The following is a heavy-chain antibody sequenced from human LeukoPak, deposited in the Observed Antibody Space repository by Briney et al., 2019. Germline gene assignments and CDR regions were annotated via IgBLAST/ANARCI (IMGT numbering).Heavy chain of an antibody. CDR2: MKEDGTQI. Sequence: GGSLRLSCVASGXTFNTYSVVWVRQAPGRGLEWVARMKEDGTQIHYVDSVKGRFTISRDNAKNSVYLQMNSLRAEDTAVYYCARERWYLDYWGQGTLVTVSS. J-gene: IGHJ4*02. CDR3: ARERWYLDY. V-gene: IGHV3-7*05. D-gene: IGHD2-15*01. CDR1: GXTFNTYS.